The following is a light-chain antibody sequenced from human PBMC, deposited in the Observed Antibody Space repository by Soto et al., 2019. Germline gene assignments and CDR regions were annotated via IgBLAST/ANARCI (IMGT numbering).Light chain of an antibody. V-gene: IGKV2-28*01. CDR2: LGS. CDR1: QSLLHSNGYNY. CDR3: MQALQTPIT. Sequence: ILMTQSPLSLPVTPGEPASISCRSGQSLLHSNGYNYLDWYLQKPGQSPQLLIYLGSNRASGVPDRFSGSGSGTDFTLKISRVEAEDFGVYYCMQALQTPITFGQGTRLEIK. J-gene: IGKJ5*01.